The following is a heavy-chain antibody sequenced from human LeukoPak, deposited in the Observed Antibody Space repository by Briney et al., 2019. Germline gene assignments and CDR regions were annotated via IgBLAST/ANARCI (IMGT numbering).Heavy chain of an antibody. CDR2: IYYSGST. CDR1: GGSISSGGYY. J-gene: IGHJ3*02. Sequence: SETLSLTCTVSGGSISSGGYYWSWIRQHPGKGLEWIGYIYYSGSTYYNPSLKSRVTISVDTSKNQFSLKLSSVTAADTAVYYCARVKGLDYYDSSGYSRIDAFDIWGQGTMVTVSS. V-gene: IGHV4-31*03. CDR3: ARVKGLDYYDSSGYSRIDAFDI. D-gene: IGHD3-22*01.